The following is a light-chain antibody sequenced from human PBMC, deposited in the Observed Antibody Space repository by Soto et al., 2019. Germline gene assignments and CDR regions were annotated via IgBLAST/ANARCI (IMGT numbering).Light chain of an antibody. Sequence: EIVMTQSPATLSVSPGERATLSYRASQSVSSNLAWYQRKPGQAPRLLIYGASTRATGIPARFSGSGSGTEFTLTISSLQSEDFAVYYCQQCNNWPPWTFGQGTKVDIK. CDR1: QSVSSN. CDR3: QQCNNWPPWT. CDR2: GAS. J-gene: IGKJ1*01. V-gene: IGKV3-15*01.